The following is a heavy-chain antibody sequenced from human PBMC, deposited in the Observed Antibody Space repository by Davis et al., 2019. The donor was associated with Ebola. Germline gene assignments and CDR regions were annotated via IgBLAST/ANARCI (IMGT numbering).Heavy chain of an antibody. CDR1: GFTFSDYA. J-gene: IGHJ4*02. D-gene: IGHD3-3*01. Sequence: PGGSLRLSCAASGFTFSDYAMHWVRQAPGKGLQWVAAISYDGSNSFYADSVKGRFTISRDNSKNTLYLQMNSLRAEDTAVYYCAKPTYDFWSGYSTYYFDYWGQGTLVTVSS. CDR3: AKPTYDFWSGYSTYYFDY. V-gene: IGHV3-30-3*02. CDR2: ISYDGSNS.